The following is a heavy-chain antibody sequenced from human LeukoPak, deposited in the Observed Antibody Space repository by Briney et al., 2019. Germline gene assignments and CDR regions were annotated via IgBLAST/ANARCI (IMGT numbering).Heavy chain of an antibody. D-gene: IGHD2-21*01. CDR1: GFTFDDYG. Sequence: PGGSLRLSCAASGFTFDDYGMSWVRQAPGKGLEWVSGINADSVKGRFTISRDNAKNSLYLQMNSLRAEDTALYYCANLGGDTFDYWGQGTLVTVSS. V-gene: IGHV3-20*04. CDR2: I. CDR3: ANLGGDTFDY. J-gene: IGHJ4*02.